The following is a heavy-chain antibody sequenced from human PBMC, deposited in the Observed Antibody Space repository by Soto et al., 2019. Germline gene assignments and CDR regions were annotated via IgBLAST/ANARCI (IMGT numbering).Heavy chain of an antibody. Sequence: QVQLQESGPGLLKPSQTLSLTCTVSGGSISSGDYYWSWIRQPPGKGLESIGYIYYSGTTYYNPSLKSRVNISVDTFKSQYSLKMSSVTAADPAVYYCARADYYDSSGYPDWYFDLWGRGTLVTVSS. CDR1: GGSISSGDYY. CDR2: IYYSGTT. J-gene: IGHJ2*01. D-gene: IGHD3-22*01. CDR3: ARADYYDSSGYPDWYFDL. V-gene: IGHV4-30-4*01.